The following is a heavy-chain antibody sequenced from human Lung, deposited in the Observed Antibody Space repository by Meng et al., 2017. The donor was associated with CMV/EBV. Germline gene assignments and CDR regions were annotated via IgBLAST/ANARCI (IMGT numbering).Heavy chain of an antibody. Sequence: SCAASGFTFDDYAMHWVRQAPGKGLEWVSGISWNSGSIGYADSVKGRFTISRDNAKNSLYLQMNSLRAEDTALYYCAKGSSNYDILTDWGQGTLVTVS. V-gene: IGHV3-9*01. CDR1: GFTFDDYA. CDR2: ISWNSGSI. D-gene: IGHD3-9*01. CDR3: AKGSSNYDILTD. J-gene: IGHJ4*02.